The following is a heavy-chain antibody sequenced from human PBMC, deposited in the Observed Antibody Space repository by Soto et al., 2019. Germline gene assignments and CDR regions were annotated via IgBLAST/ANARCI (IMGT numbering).Heavy chain of an antibody. CDR2: INPNSGGA. CDR1: GYSFTGYN. Sequence: ASVKVSCKASGYSFTGYNMHWVRQAPGHGLEWMGWINPNSGGANYAQKFQDRVAMTRDTSITTAYMELSRLTSDDTAVYYCAREGSSSSEYFQHWGQGTLVTVSS. J-gene: IGHJ1*01. D-gene: IGHD6-6*01. CDR3: AREGSSSSEYFQH. V-gene: IGHV1-2*02.